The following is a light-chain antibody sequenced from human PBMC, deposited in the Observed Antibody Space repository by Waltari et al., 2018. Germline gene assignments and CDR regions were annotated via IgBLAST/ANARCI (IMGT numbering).Light chain of an antibody. CDR3: QQTYNAPLT. J-gene: IGKJ4*01. V-gene: IGKV1-39*01. CDR2: VAS. CDR1: QIVSYY. Sequence: DVQMTQSPSSLSASVGDRVTITFRASQIVSYYLNWYQQKAGQAPKLLIYVASSLETGVPSRFSGSGSGTDFTLTISNLQPEDFATYLCQQTYNAPLTFGGGTKVEIK.